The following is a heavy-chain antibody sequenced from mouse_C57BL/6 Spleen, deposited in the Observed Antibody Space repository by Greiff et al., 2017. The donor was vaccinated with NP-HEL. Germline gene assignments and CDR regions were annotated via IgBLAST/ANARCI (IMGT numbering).Heavy chain of an antibody. V-gene: IGHV1-69*01. Sequence: VQLQQPGAELVMPGASVKLSCKASGYTFTSYWMHWVKQRPGQGLEWIGEIDTSDSYNTYNPKFKGQSTLTVDKSSSTAYMQLSSLTSEDSAVYYCARRGVYYDYDGDYFDYWGQGTTLTVSS. J-gene: IGHJ2*01. CDR3: ARRGVYYDYDGDYFDY. D-gene: IGHD2-4*01. CDR1: GYTFTSYW. CDR2: IDTSDSYN.